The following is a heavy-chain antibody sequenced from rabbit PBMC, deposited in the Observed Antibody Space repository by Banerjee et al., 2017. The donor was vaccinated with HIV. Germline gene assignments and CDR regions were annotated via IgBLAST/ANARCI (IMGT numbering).Heavy chain of an antibody. V-gene: IGHV1S45*01. D-gene: IGHD4-1*01. CDR3: ARDLAGAIGWNFYL. J-gene: IGHJ3*01. CDR1: GFSFSDRDV. CDR2: INTATGKP. Sequence: QEELEESGGGLVKPEGSLTLTCKASGFSFSDRDVMCWVRQAPGKGLEWIACINTATGKPVYATWAKGRFTISTTSSTTVTLQMTSLTAADTATYFCARDLAGAIGWNFYLWGQGTLVTDS.